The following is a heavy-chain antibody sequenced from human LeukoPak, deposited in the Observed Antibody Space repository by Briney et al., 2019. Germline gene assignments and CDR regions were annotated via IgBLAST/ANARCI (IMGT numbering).Heavy chain of an antibody. V-gene: IGHV3-43*02. CDR1: GFTFDDYA. J-gene: IGHJ6*03. CDR2: ISGDGGST. CDR3: AKGPSGGSGYDYYYYYMDV. Sequence: GGSLRLSCAASGFTFDDYAMHWVRQAPGKGLEWVSLISGDGGSTYYADSVKGRFTISRDNSKNSLYLQMNSLRTEDTALYYCAKGPSGGSGYDYYYYYMDVWGKGTTVTVSS. D-gene: IGHD3-10*01.